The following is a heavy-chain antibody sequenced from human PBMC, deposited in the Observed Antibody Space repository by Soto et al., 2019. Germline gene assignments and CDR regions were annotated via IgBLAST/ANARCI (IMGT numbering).Heavy chain of an antibody. CDR2: ISRTGTYT. CDR3: ARHESHSHSNMDV. CDR1: VFTFSVYY. D-gene: IGHD4-4*01. V-gene: IGHV3-11*06. J-gene: IGHJ6*01. Sequence: PRGALRVSCADSVFTFSVYYMTWIRQAPGKGLEWVSSISRTGTYTIYADSVKGRFTVSRDNAKKSLYLHMNSLTVEDTSVYYCARHESHSHSNMDVWGQGTTVTVSS.